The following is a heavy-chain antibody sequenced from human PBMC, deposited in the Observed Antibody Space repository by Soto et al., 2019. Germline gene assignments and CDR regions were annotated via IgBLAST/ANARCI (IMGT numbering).Heavy chain of an antibody. CDR1: EYSFRIYW. CDR3: ARHQSGSGNSNFDF. J-gene: IGHJ4*02. D-gene: IGHD3-10*01. V-gene: IGHV5-10-1*01. Sequence: GESLKISCQAFEYSFRIYWISWVRQKPGAGLEWMGRVDPNDSFATYSPSFEGHVSISVDKSTNIVYLQWRSLKASDTATYYCARHQSGSGNSNFDFWGQGTPVTVSS. CDR2: VDPNDSFA.